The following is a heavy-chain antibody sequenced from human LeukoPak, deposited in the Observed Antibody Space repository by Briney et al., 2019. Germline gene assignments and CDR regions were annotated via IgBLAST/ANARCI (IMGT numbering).Heavy chain of an antibody. D-gene: IGHD6-13*01. Sequence: GRSLRLSCAASGFTFSSYGMHWVRQAPGKGLEWVAVIWYDGSNKYYADSVKGRFTISRDNSKNTLYLQMNSLRAEDTAVYYCARVKQQLVTEYFQHWGQGTLVTVSS. CDR1: GFTFSSYG. J-gene: IGHJ1*01. CDR3: ARVKQQLVTEYFQH. CDR2: IWYDGSNK. V-gene: IGHV3-33*01.